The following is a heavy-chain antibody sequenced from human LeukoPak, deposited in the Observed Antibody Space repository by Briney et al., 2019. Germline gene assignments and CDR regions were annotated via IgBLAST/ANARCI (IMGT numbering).Heavy chain of an antibody. V-gene: IGHV3-15*01. CDR2: IKSKTVGGTT. CDR3: TSGDSSGSY. D-gene: IGHD3-22*01. J-gene: IGHJ4*02. Sequence: GGSLRLSCAASGFTFSNAWMNWVRQAPGKGLEWVGRIKSKTVGGTTDYAALVKGRFTISRDDSKNTLYLQKNSLKTDDTAVYFCTSGDSSGSYWGQGTLVTVSA. CDR1: GFTFSNAW.